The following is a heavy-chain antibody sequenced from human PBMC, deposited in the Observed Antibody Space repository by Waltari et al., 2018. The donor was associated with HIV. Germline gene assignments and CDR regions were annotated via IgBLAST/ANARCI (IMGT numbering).Heavy chain of an antibody. Sequence: QVQLVESGGGVVQPGRSLRLSCAASGFTFSSYGMHWVRQAPGKGLEWVAVISYDGSNKNYADSVKGRFTISRDNSKNTLYLQMNSLRAEDTAVYYCAKDRHIVVVPAATPYYGMDVWGQGTTVTVSS. D-gene: IGHD2-2*01. J-gene: IGHJ6*02. CDR3: AKDRHIVVVPAATPYYGMDV. CDR2: ISYDGSNK. CDR1: GFTFSSYG. V-gene: IGHV3-30*18.